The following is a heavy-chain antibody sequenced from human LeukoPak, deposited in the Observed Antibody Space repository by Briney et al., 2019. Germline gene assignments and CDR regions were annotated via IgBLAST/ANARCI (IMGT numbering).Heavy chain of an antibody. CDR1: GFTFSSYSMN. CDR2: IYYGGSP. V-gene: IGHV4-59*05. D-gene: IGHD1-26*01. J-gene: IGHJ5*02. Sequence: GSLRLSCAASGFTFSSYSMNWVRQAPGKGLEWIGSIYYGGSPYYNSSLKSRVTISVDTSKNRISLKLASMSAADTAVYYCAGRPIVGTRGYRFDPWGQGTLVTVSS. CDR3: AGRPIVGTRGYRFDP.